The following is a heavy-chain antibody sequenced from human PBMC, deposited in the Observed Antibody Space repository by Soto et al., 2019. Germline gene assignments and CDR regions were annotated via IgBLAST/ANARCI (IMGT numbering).Heavy chain of an antibody. CDR3: AKGFLGGLYYFDY. Sequence: SLRDSRVVADFNSITYARSRVSKNPEKGLEWVSFISGSGGSTYYADSVKGRFTISRDNSKNTLYLQMNSLRAEDTAVYYCAKGFLGGLYYFDYWGQRTLVTVSS. J-gene: IGHJ4*02. CDR1: DFNSITYA. V-gene: IGHV3-23*01. CDR2: ISGSGGST. D-gene: IGHD3-16*01.